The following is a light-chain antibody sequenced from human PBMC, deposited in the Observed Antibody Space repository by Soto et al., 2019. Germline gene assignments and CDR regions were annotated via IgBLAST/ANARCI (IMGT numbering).Light chain of an antibody. J-gene: IGLJ1*01. CDR3: ATCDGGLTPQGV. CDR1: TSNIGKYY. V-gene: IGLV1-51*01. Sequence: QSVLSQPPSVSAAPGQRVTISCSGSTSNIGKYYVSWYQQVPGTAPRLLIYDNNQRPSGIPDRFSGSKSGTSATLAITGLQTGDEADYYCATCDGGLTPQGVFGTGTKLTVL. CDR2: DNN.